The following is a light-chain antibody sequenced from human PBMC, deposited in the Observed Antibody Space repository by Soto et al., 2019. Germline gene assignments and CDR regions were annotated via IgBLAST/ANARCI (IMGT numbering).Light chain of an antibody. CDR1: QSVSSTY. J-gene: IGKJ1*01. V-gene: IGKV3-20*01. Sequence: EIVLTQSPGTLSLSPGERATLSCRASQSVSSTYLAWYQQKPGQAPRLLIYGASSRATGIPDRFSGSGSVTDFTLTINRLEPEDFAVYYCQQYGGSPRTFGQGTKVEIK. CDR2: GAS. CDR3: QQYGGSPRT.